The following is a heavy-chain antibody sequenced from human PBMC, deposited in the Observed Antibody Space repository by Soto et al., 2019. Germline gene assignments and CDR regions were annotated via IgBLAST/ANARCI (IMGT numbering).Heavy chain of an antibody. CDR2: MNPDSGNT. D-gene: IGHD3-10*01. Sequence: QVQLVQSGAEVRTPGASVKVSCKASGYTFTSYDINWVRQATGQGPEWMGWMNPDSGNTGYVQKFQGSVTMTRNTAISTAYIELSSMRSEDTAVYYCARSVGGSNVNFDYWGQGTLVTVSS. CDR1: GYTFTSYD. CDR3: ARSVGGSNVNFDY. J-gene: IGHJ4*02. V-gene: IGHV1-8*01.